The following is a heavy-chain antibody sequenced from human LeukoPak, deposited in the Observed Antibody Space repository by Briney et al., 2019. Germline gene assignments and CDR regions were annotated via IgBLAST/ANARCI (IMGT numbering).Heavy chain of an antibody. CDR1: GYTFTSYY. D-gene: IGHD3-22*01. J-gene: IGHJ4*02. CDR2: INPSGGST. Sequence: GVSVKVSCKASGYTFTSYYMHWVRQAPGQGLEWMGIINPSGGSTSYAQKFQGRVTMTRDTSTSTVYMELSSLRSEDTAVYYCARDEGYYDSSGYYLGDYWGQGTLVTVSS. V-gene: IGHV1-46*01. CDR3: ARDEGYYDSSGYYLGDY.